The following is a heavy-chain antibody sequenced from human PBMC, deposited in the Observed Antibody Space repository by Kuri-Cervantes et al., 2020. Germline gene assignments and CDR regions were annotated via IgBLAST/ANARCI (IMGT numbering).Heavy chain of an antibody. CDR3: ATPSMVRGVMEYYYYGMDV. J-gene: IGHJ6*02. D-gene: IGHD3-10*01. CDR2: FDPEDGET. CDR1: GYTFTSYD. V-gene: IGHV1-24*01. Sequence: ASVKVSCKASGYTFTSYDINWVRQATGKGLEWMGGFDPEDGETIYAQKFQGRVTMTEDTSTDTAYMELSSLRSEDTAVYYCATPSMVRGVMEYYYYGMDVRGQGTTVTVSS.